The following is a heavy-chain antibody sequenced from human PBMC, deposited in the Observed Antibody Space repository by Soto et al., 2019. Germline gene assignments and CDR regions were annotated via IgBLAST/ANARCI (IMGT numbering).Heavy chain of an antibody. CDR2: ISYDGSNK. V-gene: IGHV3-30-3*01. J-gene: IGHJ6*02. Sequence: QVQLVESGGGVVQPGRSLRLSCAASGFTFSSYAMHWVRQAPGKGLEWVAVISYDGSNKYYADSVKGRFTISRDNSKNPLDLQMNSLRAEDTAVYYWARAGCDGGSCYTLVGLRYGMDVWGQGTTVTVSS. CDR1: GFTFSSYA. D-gene: IGHD2-15*01. CDR3: ARAGCDGGSCYTLVGLRYGMDV.